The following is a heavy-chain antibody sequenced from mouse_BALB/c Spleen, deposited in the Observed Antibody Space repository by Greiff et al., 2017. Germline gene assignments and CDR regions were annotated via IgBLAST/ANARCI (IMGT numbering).Heavy chain of an antibody. CDR3: ARQGYRYDEGKYFDV. CDR2: ISYSGST. D-gene: IGHD2-14*01. CDR1: GDSITSGY. V-gene: IGHV3-8*02. Sequence: EVQLQESGPSLVKPSQTLSLTCSVTGDSITSGYWNWIRKFPGNKLEYMGYISYSGSTYYNPSLKSRISITRDTSKNQYYLQLNSVTTEDTATYYCARQGYRYDEGKYFDVWGAGTTVTVSS. J-gene: IGHJ1*01.